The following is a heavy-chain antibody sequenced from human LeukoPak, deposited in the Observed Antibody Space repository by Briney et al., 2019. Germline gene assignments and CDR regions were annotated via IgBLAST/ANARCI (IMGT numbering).Heavy chain of an antibody. CDR2: IIPILGIA. Sequence: ASVKVSCKASGGTFSSYAISWVRQAPGQGLEWMGRIIPILGIANYAQKFQGRVTITADKSTSTAYMELRSLRSDDTAVYYCARGAVEFWETGFDYWGQGTLVTVSS. CDR3: ARGAVEFWETGFDY. CDR1: GGTFSSYA. J-gene: IGHJ4*02. V-gene: IGHV1-69*04. D-gene: IGHD3-3*01.